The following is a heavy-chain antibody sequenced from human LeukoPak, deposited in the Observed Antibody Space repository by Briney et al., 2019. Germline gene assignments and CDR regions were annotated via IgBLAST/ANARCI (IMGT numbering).Heavy chain of an antibody. CDR3: ARGRYSSGWYYFDY. J-gene: IGHJ4*02. V-gene: IGHV3-7*01. CDR1: GFTFSSYW. Sequence: PGGSLRLSCAASGFTFSSYWMTWVRQAPGKGLEWVANIKQDGTEKNYVDSVKGRFTISRDNAKNSLYLQMNSLRAEDTAVYYCARGRYSSGWYYFDYWGQGTLVTVSS. D-gene: IGHD6-19*01. CDR2: IKQDGTEK.